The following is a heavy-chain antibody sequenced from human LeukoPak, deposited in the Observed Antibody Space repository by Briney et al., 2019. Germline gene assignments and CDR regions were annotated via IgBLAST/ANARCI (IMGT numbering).Heavy chain of an antibody. V-gene: IGHV4-38-2*02. D-gene: IGHD2-15*01. CDR3: ARVFDCSACSTRNFYFDY. CDR2: IYHTGNT. J-gene: IGHJ4*02. Sequence: SETLSLTCTVSGYSINNGYYWGWIRQTPRKGLEWIASIYHTGNTYYKPSLRSRVSLSSDTSTNQFSLKLSSVTAADTAIYYCARVFDCSACSTRNFYFDYWGQGILVTVSS. CDR1: GYSINNGYY.